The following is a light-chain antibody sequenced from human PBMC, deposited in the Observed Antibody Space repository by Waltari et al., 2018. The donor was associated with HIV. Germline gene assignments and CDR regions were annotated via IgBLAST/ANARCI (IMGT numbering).Light chain of an antibody. CDR1: QSVSNN. CDR3: QQYSKWPGT. CDR2: GAS. J-gene: IGKJ1*01. Sequence: EIVMTHSPATLSVSPEERATLSCRASQSVSNNLAWYQQKPGQAPRLLIYGASTRATGIPARFSGSGSGTEFTLTISSLQSGDFAVYYCQQYSKWPGTFGQGTKVDIK. V-gene: IGKV3D-15*01.